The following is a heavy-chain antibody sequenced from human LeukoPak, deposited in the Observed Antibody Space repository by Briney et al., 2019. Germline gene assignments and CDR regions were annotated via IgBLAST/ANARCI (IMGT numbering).Heavy chain of an antibody. J-gene: IGHJ6*02. CDR2: IYHSGST. D-gene: IGHD3-10*01. CDR3: ARVSGSGSSYGMDV. V-gene: IGHV4-39*07. Sequence: SETLSLTCTVSGGSISSSSYYWGWIRQPPGKGLEWIGSIYHSGSTNYNPSLKSRVTISVDKSKNQFSLKLSSVTAADTAVYYCARVSGSGSSYGMDVWGQGTTVTVSS. CDR1: GGSISSSSYY.